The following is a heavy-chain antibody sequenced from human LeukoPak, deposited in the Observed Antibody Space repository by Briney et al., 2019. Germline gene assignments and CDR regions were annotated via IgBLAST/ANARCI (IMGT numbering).Heavy chain of an antibody. D-gene: IGHD4-17*01. Sequence: SEPLSLLCAVSDDSFSSHYWTWIRQPPGKGLEWIGYISYIGRTNYNPSLKSPVTISIDTSKNQFSLKLTSVTAADTAVYYCARDLVTVTKGFDIWGQGTMVSVSS. V-gene: IGHV4-59*11. CDR1: DDSFSSHY. CDR2: ISYIGRT. CDR3: ARDLVTVTKGFDI. J-gene: IGHJ3*02.